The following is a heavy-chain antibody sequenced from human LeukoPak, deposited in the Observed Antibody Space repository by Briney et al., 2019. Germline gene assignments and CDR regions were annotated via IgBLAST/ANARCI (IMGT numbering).Heavy chain of an antibody. CDR1: GGSISSYY. D-gene: IGHD3-9*01. CDR2: IYYSGST. J-gene: IGHJ4*02. CDR3: ARCSALRYFDWLHDY. Sequence: SETLSLTCTVSGGSISSYYWSWIRQPPGKGLEWIGYIYYSGSTNYNPSLKSRVTISVDTSKNQFSLKLSSVTAADTAVYYCARCSALRYFDWLHDYWGQGALVTVSS. V-gene: IGHV4-59*01.